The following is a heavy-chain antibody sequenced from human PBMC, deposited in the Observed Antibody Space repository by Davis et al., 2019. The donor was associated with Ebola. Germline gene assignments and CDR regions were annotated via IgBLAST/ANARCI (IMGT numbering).Heavy chain of an antibody. CDR1: GGTFRGYY. CDR3: ARHLRRGSYSGWFDP. D-gene: IGHD1-26*01. J-gene: IGHJ5*02. Sequence: SETLSLTCAVYGGTFRGYYWSWIRQSPGKGLEWIGEINHSGNTKYNPSFKSRVTISVDTSKNQFSLNLRSVTAADTAVYYCARHLRRGSYSGWFDPWGQGTLVTVSS. V-gene: IGHV4-34*01. CDR2: INHSGNT.